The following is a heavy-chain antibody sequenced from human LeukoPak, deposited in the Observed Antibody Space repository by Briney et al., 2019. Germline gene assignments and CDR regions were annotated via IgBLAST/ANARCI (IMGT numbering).Heavy chain of an antibody. CDR1: GGSISSYY. J-gene: IGHJ4*02. CDR2: IYTSGST. V-gene: IGHV4-4*07. Sequence: PSETLSLTCTVSGGSISSYYWSWIRQPAGKGLEWIGRIYTSGSTNYNPSLKSRVTISVDTSKNQFSPKLNSVTAADTAVYYCASSGDILTGTYRGIDYWGQGTLVTVSS. CDR3: ASSGDILTGTYRGIDY. D-gene: IGHD3-9*01.